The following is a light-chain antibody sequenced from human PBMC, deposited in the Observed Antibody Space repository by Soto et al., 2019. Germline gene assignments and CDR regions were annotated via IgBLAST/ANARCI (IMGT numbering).Light chain of an antibody. CDR2: EAS. V-gene: IGKV1-13*02. CDR3: QQFNSYPLT. Sequence: AIQLTQSPSSLSASVGDRVIITGRASQGISTTLAWYQQKPGKAPKLLIYEASSLESGVPSRFSGSGSGTYFTLIISRLQPEDLATYYCQQFNSYPLTLGGGTQ. CDR1: QGISTT. J-gene: IGKJ4*01.